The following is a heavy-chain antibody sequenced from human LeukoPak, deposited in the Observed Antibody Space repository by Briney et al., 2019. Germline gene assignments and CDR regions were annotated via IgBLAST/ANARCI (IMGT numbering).Heavy chain of an antibody. D-gene: IGHD2-15*01. V-gene: IGHV3-23*01. CDR2: ISGSGGST. J-gene: IGHJ1*01. CDR1: GFTFSSYA. Sequence: GGSLRLSCAASGFTFSSYAMSWVRQAPGKGLEWVSAISGSGGSTYYADSAKGRFTISRDNSKNTLYLQMNSLRAEGTAVYYCTAIVVVVAATLQHWGQGTLVTVSS. CDR3: TAIVVVVAATLQH.